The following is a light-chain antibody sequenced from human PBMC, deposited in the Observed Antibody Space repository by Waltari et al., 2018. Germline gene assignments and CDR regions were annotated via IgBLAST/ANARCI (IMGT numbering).Light chain of an antibody. CDR2: GNN. V-gene: IGLV1-40*01. Sequence: QSVLTQPPSVSGAPGQRVTISCTGSSSNIGAGHDVHWYQHLPGTAPKLLIYGNNNRPAGVPDRFAGSKSGTSASRGITGLQAEDEADYYGQSYDSSLGGSRVFGTGTKVTVL. CDR1: SSNIGAGHD. J-gene: IGLJ1*01. CDR3: QSYDSSLGGSRV.